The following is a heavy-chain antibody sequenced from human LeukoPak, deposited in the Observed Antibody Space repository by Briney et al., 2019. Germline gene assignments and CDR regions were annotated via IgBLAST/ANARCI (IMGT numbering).Heavy chain of an antibody. Sequence: GGSLRLSCAASGFTFSSYAMHWVRQAPGKGLEYVSAISSNGGSTYYANSVKGRFTISRDNSKNTLYLQMNSLRAEDTAVYYCARAHGDYYYWGQGTLVTVSS. J-gene: IGHJ4*02. V-gene: IGHV3-64*01. CDR2: ISSNGGST. D-gene: IGHD4-17*01. CDR3: ARAHGDYYY. CDR1: GFTFSSYA.